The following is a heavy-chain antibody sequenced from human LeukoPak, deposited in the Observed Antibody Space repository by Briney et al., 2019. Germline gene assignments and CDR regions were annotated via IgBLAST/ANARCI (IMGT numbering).Heavy chain of an antibody. Sequence: SETLSLTCTVSGGSISSYYWSWIRQPAGKGLEWIGRIYTSGTTNYNPSLKSRVTMSVDTSKNQFSLKLNSVTAADTAVYYCARSRVVPAAPPVWFDPWGQGTLVTVSS. CDR1: GGSISSYY. CDR3: ARSRVVPAAPPVWFDP. CDR2: IYTSGTT. D-gene: IGHD2-2*01. J-gene: IGHJ5*02. V-gene: IGHV4-4*07.